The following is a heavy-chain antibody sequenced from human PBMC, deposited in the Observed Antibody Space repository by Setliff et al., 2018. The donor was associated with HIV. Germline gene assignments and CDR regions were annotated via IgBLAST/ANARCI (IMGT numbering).Heavy chain of an antibody. J-gene: IGHJ5*02. D-gene: IGHD3-3*01. V-gene: IGHV4-39*07. Sequence: SETLSLTCTVSSGSISSNSYYWGWIRQPPGKGLEWIGSIYYSGSTYYNPSLKSRVTISVDTSKNQFSLELTSVTAADTAVYYCAREAPSEPTRYYNFWSGYPDWFDPWGQGTLVTVSS. CDR3: AREAPSEPTRYYNFWSGYPDWFDP. CDR2: IYYSGST. CDR1: SGSISSNSYY.